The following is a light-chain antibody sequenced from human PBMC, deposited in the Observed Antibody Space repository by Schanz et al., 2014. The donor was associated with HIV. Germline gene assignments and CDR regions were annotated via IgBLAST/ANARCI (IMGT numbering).Light chain of an antibody. Sequence: EVVMTQSPATLYVSPGEGATLSCRASQSISNNLAWYQHKPGQAPRLLIYGAFTRATGIPVRFSGRGSGTEFTLTISSLQPDDFATYYCQHYNNYFYTFGQGTKLEIK. J-gene: IGKJ2*01. V-gene: IGKV3-15*01. CDR3: QHYNNYFYT. CDR1: QSISNN. CDR2: GAF.